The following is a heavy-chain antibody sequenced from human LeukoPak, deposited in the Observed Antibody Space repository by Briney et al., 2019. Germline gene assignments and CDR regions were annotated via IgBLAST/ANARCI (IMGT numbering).Heavy chain of an antibody. V-gene: IGHV3-23*01. Sequence: QPGRSLRLSCAASGFSFSSYAMSWVRQAPGKGLEWVSSISVSGDNTYYADSVKGRFTISRDNSENTLHLQMNSLRAEDTAVYYCAKDGPYYYGSGSLNWFDSWGQGTLVTVSS. CDR1: GFSFSSYA. D-gene: IGHD3-10*01. CDR3: AKDGPYYYGSGSLNWFDS. J-gene: IGHJ5*01. CDR2: ISVSGDNT.